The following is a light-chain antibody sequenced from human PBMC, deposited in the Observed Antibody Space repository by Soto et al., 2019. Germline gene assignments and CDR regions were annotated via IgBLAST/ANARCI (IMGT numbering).Light chain of an antibody. CDR1: QSISSW. CDR3: QQYNGYPWT. Sequence: DIQMTQSPSTLSASVGDRVTITCRASQSISSWLAWYQQKPGKDPKLLIYDASSLESGVPSGFSGSGSGTEFTLTISSLQPDDFATYYCQQYNGYPWTFGQGTKVEIK. J-gene: IGKJ1*01. V-gene: IGKV1-5*01. CDR2: DAS.